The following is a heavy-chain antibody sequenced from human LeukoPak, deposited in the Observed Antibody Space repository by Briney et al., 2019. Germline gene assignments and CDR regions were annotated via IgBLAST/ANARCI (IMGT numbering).Heavy chain of an antibody. D-gene: IGHD1/OR15-1a*01. CDR2: IYSGGST. CDR3: AKGTVAFDI. J-gene: IGHJ3*02. Sequence: GGSLRLSCAASEFSVGSNYMTWVRQAPGKGLEWVSLIYSGGSTYYADSVKGRFTISRDISKNTLYLQMNSLRAEDTALYYCAKGTVAFDIWGQGTMVTVSS. V-gene: IGHV3-53*01. CDR1: EFSVGSNY.